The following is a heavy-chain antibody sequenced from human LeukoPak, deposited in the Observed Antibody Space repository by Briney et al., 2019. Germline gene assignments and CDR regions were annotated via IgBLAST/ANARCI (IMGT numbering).Heavy chain of an antibody. CDR3: AREWDPYYFDF. J-gene: IGHJ4*02. V-gene: IGHV3-30-3*01. Sequence: PGGPLRLSCAASGFTFSSHAMHWVRQAPDKGLQWVAVVSYDGTNKYYADSVRGRFTISRDNSRNTVYLQMNSLRAEDTAVYFCAREWDPYYFDFWGQGTLVTVSS. CDR2: VSYDGTNK. CDR1: GFTFSSHA. D-gene: IGHD1-26*01.